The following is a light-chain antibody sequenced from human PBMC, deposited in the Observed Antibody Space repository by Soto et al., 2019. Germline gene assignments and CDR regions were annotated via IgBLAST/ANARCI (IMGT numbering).Light chain of an antibody. CDR3: SSYAGNSPLWV. Sequence: QSVLTQPASVSGSPGQSITISCTGTNSDVGSFNLVSWYQHHPGKAPELILYEVSQRSSGVSSRFSGSKSGNTASLTISGLQAEDEADYYCSSYAGNSPLWVFGGGTKVTVL. CDR1: NSDVGSFNL. J-gene: IGLJ3*02. CDR2: EVS. V-gene: IGLV2-23*02.